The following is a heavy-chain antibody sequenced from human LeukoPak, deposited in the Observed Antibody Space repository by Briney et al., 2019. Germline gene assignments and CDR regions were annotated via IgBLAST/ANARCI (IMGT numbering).Heavy chain of an antibody. Sequence: GRSLRLSCAASGFTFSSYGMHWVRQAPGKGLEWVAVIWYDGSNKYYADSVKGRFTISRDNSKNTLYLQMNSLRAEDTAVYYCAGDRDSSSWSHFDYWGQGTLVTVSP. V-gene: IGHV3-33*01. CDR3: AGDRDSSSWSHFDY. D-gene: IGHD6-13*01. CDR1: GFTFSSYG. J-gene: IGHJ4*02. CDR2: IWYDGSNK.